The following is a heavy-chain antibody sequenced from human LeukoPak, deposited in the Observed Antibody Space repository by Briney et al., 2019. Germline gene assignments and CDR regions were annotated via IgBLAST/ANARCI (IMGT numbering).Heavy chain of an antibody. CDR3: ARERLGYYDRSGLDY. V-gene: IGHV4-59*01. CDR2: IYESGRA. Sequence: PLGTLSHTCTLSGGSLTRYYRSCVRPPPGRGLWWSGHIYESGRANYNPSLKSRVTTSVDTSTNQFSLKLSSVTAADTAVYYWARERLGYYDRSGLDYWGQGTLVTVSS. CDR1: GGSLTRYY. D-gene: IGHD3-22*01. J-gene: IGHJ4*02.